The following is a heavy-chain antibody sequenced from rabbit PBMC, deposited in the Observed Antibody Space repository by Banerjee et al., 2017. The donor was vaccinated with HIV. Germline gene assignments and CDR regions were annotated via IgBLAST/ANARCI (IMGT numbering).Heavy chain of an antibody. D-gene: IGHD4-2*01. CDR1: GFSFSSSYW. J-gene: IGHJ4*01. CDR3: ARDDFAVSYIYTIYAFSL. CDR2: MDAGSSGST. V-gene: IGHV1S45*01. Sequence: QEQLEESGGDLVKPEGSLTLTCTASGFSFSSSYWICWVRQAPGKGLEWIACMDAGSSGSTYYASWAKGRFTISKTSSTTVTLQMTSLTAADTATYFCARDDFAVSYIYTIYAFSLWGPGTLVTVS.